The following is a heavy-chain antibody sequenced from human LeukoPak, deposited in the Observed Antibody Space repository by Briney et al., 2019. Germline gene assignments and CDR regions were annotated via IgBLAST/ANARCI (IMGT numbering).Heavy chain of an antibody. CDR3: ARGSAFNPTYYYGSGSYG. J-gene: IGHJ4*02. CDR1: GGSISSYY. Sequence: PSETLSLTCTVSGGSISSYYRSWIRQPAGKGLEWIGRIYTSGSTNYNPSLKSRVTMSVDTSKNQFSLKLSSVTAADTAVYYCARGSAFNPTYYYGSGSYGWGQRTLVTVSS. CDR2: IYTSGST. V-gene: IGHV4-4*07. D-gene: IGHD3-10*01.